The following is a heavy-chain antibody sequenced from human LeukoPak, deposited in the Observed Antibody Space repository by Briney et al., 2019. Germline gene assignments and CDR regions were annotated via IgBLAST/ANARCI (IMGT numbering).Heavy chain of an antibody. V-gene: IGHV3-7*01. J-gene: IGHJ4*02. CDR1: GFTFDKYW. CDR2: IEDDGSEK. D-gene: IGHD5-24*01. Sequence: PGGSLRLSCAASGFTFDKYWMSWVRQAPGKGLEWVANIEDDGSEKYYVDSVKGRFTTSRDNARNSLYLQMNSLRAEDTAIYYCARDLEPATIMYYFAYWGQGTPVTVSS. CDR3: ARDLEPATIMYYFAY.